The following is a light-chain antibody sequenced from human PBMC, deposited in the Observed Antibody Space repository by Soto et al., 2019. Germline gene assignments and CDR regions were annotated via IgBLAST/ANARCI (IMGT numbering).Light chain of an antibody. Sequence: IHMTQSPSTLSASVLYRVTITFLASQSISSWLAWYQQKPGKAPKLLIYDASSLESGVPSRFSGSGSGTEFTLTISSLQPDDFATYYCQQSYSTPITFGQGTRLEI. J-gene: IGKJ5*01. CDR1: QSISSW. CDR2: DAS. CDR3: QQSYSTPIT. V-gene: IGKV1-5*01.